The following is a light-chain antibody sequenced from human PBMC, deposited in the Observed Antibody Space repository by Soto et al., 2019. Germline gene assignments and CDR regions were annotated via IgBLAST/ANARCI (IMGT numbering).Light chain of an antibody. J-gene: IGLJ2*01. V-gene: IGLV1-40*01. Sequence: QPVLTQPPSVSGAPGQRVTISCTGSSSKIGAGYDVHWNQQLPGTAPKLLIHGNSNRPSGVPDRFSGSKSGTSASLAITGLQAEDEADYYCQSYDSSLSGYVVFGGGTQLTVL. CDR3: QSYDSSLSGYVV. CDR1: SSKIGAGYD. CDR2: GNS.